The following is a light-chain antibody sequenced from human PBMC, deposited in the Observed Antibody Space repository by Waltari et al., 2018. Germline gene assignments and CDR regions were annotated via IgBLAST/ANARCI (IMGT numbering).Light chain of an antibody. V-gene: IGKV3-11*01. CDR3: QQRGSWPIT. CDR1: QSVNNY. Sequence: EIVLTQSPATLSLSPGERATLSCRASQSVNNYLAWYQHKPGQAPRLLIYDASNRATGIPARFSGSQSGTDFSLTISSLEPEDLAVYYCQQRGSWPITFSGGTKVEIK. J-gene: IGKJ4*01. CDR2: DAS.